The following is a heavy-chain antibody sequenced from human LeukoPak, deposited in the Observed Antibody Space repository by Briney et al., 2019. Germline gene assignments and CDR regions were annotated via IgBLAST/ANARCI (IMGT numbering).Heavy chain of an antibody. CDR1: GYTLTELS. J-gene: IGHJ6*02. CDR2: FDPEDCET. Sequence: ASVKVSCKVSGYTLTELSMHWVRQAPGKGLEWMGGFDPEDCETIYAQKFQGRVTMTEDTSTDTAYMELSSLRSEDTAVYYCATWDKAAAGTYYYYGMDVWGQGTTVTVSS. V-gene: IGHV1-24*01. D-gene: IGHD6-13*01. CDR3: ATWDKAAAGTYYYYGMDV.